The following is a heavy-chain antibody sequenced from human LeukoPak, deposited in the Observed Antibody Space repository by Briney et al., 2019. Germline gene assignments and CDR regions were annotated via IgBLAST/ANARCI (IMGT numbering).Heavy chain of an antibody. CDR1: GSRFTSYW. CDR2: IYPGDSDT. Sequence: GESLKISCKGSGSRFTSYWIGWVRQMPGKGLEWMGIIYPGDSDTRYSPSFQGQVTISADKSISTAYLQWSSLKASDTAMYYCARQTHIVVVTATYDYWGQGTLVTVSS. D-gene: IGHD2-21*02. V-gene: IGHV5-51*01. J-gene: IGHJ4*02. CDR3: ARQTHIVVVTATYDY.